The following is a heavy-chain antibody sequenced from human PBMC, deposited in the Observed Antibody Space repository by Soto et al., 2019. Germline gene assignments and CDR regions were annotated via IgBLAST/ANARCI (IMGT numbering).Heavy chain of an antibody. CDR2: ISSSSSYI. V-gene: IGHV3-21*01. J-gene: IGHJ6*02. CDR3: ARDSSSSWYAPGGYGMDV. Sequence: EVQLVESGGGLVKPGGSPRLSCAASGFTFSSYSMNWVRQAPGKGLEWVSSISSSSSYIYYADSVKGRFTISRDNAKNSLYLQMNSLRAEDTAVYYCARDSSSSWYAPGGYGMDVWGQGTTVTVSS. CDR1: GFTFSSYS. D-gene: IGHD6-13*01.